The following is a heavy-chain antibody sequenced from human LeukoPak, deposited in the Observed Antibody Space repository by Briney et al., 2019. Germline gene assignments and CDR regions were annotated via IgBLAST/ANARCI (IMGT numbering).Heavy chain of an antibody. Sequence: GGSLRLSCAVSGFSFTNFWMSWVRQAPGRGLEWVANIHPEGNEKYHGGSVKGRFTISRDNTKNLLFLQMNGLRVEDTAVYYCARGDAFSGDHWGQGTLVTVSS. CDR3: ARGDAFSGDH. CDR2: IHPEGNEK. J-gene: IGHJ4*02. V-gene: IGHV3-7*04. CDR1: GFSFTNFW.